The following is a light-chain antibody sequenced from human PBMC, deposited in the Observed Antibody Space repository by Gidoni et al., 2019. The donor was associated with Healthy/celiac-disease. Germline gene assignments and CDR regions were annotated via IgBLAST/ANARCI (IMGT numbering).Light chain of an antibody. CDR3: QQRSNWPPGLT. Sequence: EIVLTQSPATLSLSPGERATLSCRASQSVSSYLAWYQQKPGQAPRLLIYDASNRATGIPARFSGSGSGTDFTLTISSLEPEDFAVYYCQQRSNWPPGLTCGGXTKVEIK. CDR1: QSVSSY. V-gene: IGKV3-11*01. J-gene: IGKJ4*02. CDR2: DAS.